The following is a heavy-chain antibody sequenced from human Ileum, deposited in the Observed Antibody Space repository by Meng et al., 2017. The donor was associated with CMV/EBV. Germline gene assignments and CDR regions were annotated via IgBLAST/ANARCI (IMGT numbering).Heavy chain of an antibody. D-gene: IGHD6-13*01. Sequence: GESLKISCAASGFTFSSYAMHWVRQAPGKGLEWVAVISYDGSNKYYADSVKGRFTISRDNSKNTLYLQMKSLRAEDTAVYYCARVSAAAGGGYYYYGMDVWGQGTTVTVSS. CDR3: ARVSAAAGGGYYYYGMDV. V-gene: IGHV3-30-3*01. CDR1: GFTFSSYA. J-gene: IGHJ6*02. CDR2: ISYDGSNK.